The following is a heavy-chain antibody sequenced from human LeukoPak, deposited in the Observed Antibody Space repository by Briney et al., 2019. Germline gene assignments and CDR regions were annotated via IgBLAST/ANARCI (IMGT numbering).Heavy chain of an antibody. CDR3: ARVRREMKRSLGRTTEYSYYYYMDV. Sequence: GGSLRLSCAASGFTFSRYWMHWVRQAPGKGLVWVSRLNGDGSATTYADSVKGRFTISRDNAKNSVYLQMNRLRAEDTAVYYCARVRREMKRSLGRTTEYSYYYYMDVWGKGTTVTVSS. J-gene: IGHJ6*03. CDR1: GFTFSRYW. D-gene: IGHD1/OR15-1a*01. CDR2: LNGDGSAT. V-gene: IGHV3-74*01.